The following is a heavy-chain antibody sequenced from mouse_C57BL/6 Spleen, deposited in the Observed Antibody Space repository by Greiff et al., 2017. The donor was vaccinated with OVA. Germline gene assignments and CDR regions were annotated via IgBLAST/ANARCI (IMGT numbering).Heavy chain of an antibody. Sequence: LQQSGPELVKPGASVKISCKASGYTFTDYYMNWVKQSHGKSLEWIGDINPNNGGTSYNQKFKGKATLTVDKSSSTAYMELRSLTSEDSAVYYCARSGYYGSSYPFAYWGQGTLVTVSA. CDR2: INPNNGGT. V-gene: IGHV1-26*01. CDR1: GYTFTDYY. CDR3: ARSGYYGSSYPFAY. J-gene: IGHJ3*01. D-gene: IGHD1-1*01.